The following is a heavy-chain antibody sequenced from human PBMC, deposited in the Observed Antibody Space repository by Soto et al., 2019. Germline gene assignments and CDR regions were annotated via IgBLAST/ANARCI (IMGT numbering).Heavy chain of an antibody. CDR2: TYYRSNWYY. Sequence: SQTLSLTCDISGGSISGNSAAWSWIRQSPSRGLEWLGRTYYRSNWYYDYATSVKSRITINPDTSKNQFSLHLTSVTPEDTAVYYCERADTEKDGIYDYYYGMDVWGQGTTVTVSS. D-gene: IGHD1-26*01. CDR1: GGSISGNSAA. V-gene: IGHV6-1*01. CDR3: ERADTEKDGIYDYYYGMDV. J-gene: IGHJ6*02.